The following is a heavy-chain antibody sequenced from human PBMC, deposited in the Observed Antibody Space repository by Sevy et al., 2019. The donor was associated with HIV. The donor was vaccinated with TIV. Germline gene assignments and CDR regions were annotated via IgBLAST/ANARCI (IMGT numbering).Heavy chain of an antibody. CDR1: GDSVSSIRTS. V-gene: IGHV6-1*01. CDR2: TYYRSKWYN. J-gene: IGHJ6*02. CDR3: AERTNDVFYYGMDV. Sequence: SQTLSLTCAISGDSVSSIRTSGNWIRQSPSRGLEWLGRTYYRSKWYNDYATSVKSRITINADTSKNQVSLQLNSVTPEDTAVYYCAERTNDVFYYGMDVWGQRTTVTVSS.